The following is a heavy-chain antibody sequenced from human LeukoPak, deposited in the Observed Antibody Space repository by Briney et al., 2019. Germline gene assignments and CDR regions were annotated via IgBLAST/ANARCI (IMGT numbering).Heavy chain of an antibody. J-gene: IGHJ4*02. D-gene: IGHD3-3*01. Sequence: GGSLRLSCAASGFTFSSYGMHWVRQAPGKGLEWVAFIRYDGSNKYYADSVKGRFTISRDNSKNTLYLQMNSLRAEDTAVYYCAKDPSVLRFLEWPPLDYWGQGTLVTVSS. CDR3: AKDPSVLRFLEWPPLDY. CDR2: IRYDGSNK. V-gene: IGHV3-30*02. CDR1: GFTFSSYG.